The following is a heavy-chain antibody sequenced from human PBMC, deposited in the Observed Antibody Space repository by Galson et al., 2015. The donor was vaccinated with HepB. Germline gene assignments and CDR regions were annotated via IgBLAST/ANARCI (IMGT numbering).Heavy chain of an antibody. V-gene: IGHV1-3*01. CDR3: ARGISEQLGDTAFDI. Sequence: SVKVSCKASGYTFTTYAMHWVRQAPGQGLEWMGWINAGNGNTKYAQKFQGRVTITRDTSASTAYMELSSLRSDDTAVYYCARGISEQLGDTAFDIWGQGTMVTVSS. D-gene: IGHD6-13*01. CDR2: INAGNGNT. CDR1: GYTFTTYA. J-gene: IGHJ3*02.